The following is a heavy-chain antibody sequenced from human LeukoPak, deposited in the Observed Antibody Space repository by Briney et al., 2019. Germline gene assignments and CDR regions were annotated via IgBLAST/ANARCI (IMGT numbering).Heavy chain of an antibody. CDR3: ARDPSGGLLYLDS. CDR1: GGSISSGGYY. Sequence: PSQTLFLTCTVSGGSISSGGYYWSWIRQHPGKGLEWIGYIYYSGTTYYNPSLNSRAAISVDTSKNQLSLKLSFVTAADTAVYYCARDPSGGLLYLDSWGQGTLVTVSS. V-gene: IGHV4-31*03. J-gene: IGHJ4*02. D-gene: IGHD3-16*01. CDR2: IYYSGTT.